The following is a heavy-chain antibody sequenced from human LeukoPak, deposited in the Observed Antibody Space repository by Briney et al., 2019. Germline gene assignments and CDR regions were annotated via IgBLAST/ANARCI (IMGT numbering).Heavy chain of an antibody. CDR2: INPNSGGT. CDR3: ARDAQYYDFWSGYYQISDY. Sequence: ASVKVSCKASGYTFTGYYMHWVRQAPGQGLEWMGWINPNSGGTNYAQKFQGRVTMTRDTSISTAYMELSRLRSDDTAVYYCARDAQYYDFWSGYYQISDYWGQGTLVTVSS. V-gene: IGHV1-2*02. CDR1: GYTFTGYY. J-gene: IGHJ4*02. D-gene: IGHD3-3*01.